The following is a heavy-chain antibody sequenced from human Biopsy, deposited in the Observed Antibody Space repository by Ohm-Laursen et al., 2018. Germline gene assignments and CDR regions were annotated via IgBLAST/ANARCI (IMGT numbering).Heavy chain of an antibody. CDR3: ASAGYNPDWNFDL. CDR1: GGSLRDPITIYY. J-gene: IGHJ2*01. D-gene: IGHD5-24*01. Sequence: GTLSLTCSVSGGSLRDPITIYYWNWIRLSPDKGLEWIGSVYYTGTTNYNPSLKSRVTMSVNTSKKQFSLRLSSVTAADTAVYYCASAGYNPDWNFDLWGRGTRVTVSS. CDR2: VYYTGTT. V-gene: IGHV4-59*12.